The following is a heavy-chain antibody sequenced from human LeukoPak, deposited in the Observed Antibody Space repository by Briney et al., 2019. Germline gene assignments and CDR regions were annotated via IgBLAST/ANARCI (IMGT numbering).Heavy chain of an antibody. V-gene: IGHV3-48*03. CDR2: ISSSGSTI. Sequence: TGGSLRLSCAASGFTFSSYEMNWVRQAPGKGLEWVSYISSSGSTIYYADSVKGRFTISRDNSKNTLYLQMNSMRAEDTAVYYCARVKRDGVAAVYYYYYYMDVWGKGTTVTVSS. J-gene: IGHJ6*03. CDR1: GFTFSSYE. CDR3: ARVKRDGVAAVYYYYYYMDV. D-gene: IGHD2-2*01.